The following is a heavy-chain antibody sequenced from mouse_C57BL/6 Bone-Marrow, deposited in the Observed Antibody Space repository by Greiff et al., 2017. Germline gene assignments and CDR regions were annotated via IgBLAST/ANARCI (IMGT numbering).Heavy chain of an antibody. J-gene: IGHJ3*01. D-gene: IGHD2-4*01. CDR3: ARRGDYEWAWFAY. Sequence: EVKLVESGGGLVKPGGSLKLSCAASGFTFSSYTMSWVRQTPEQRLEWVATSSGGGGNTYYPDSVKGRFTISRDNAKNTLYLQMSSLRSEDTAWYYCARRGDYEWAWFAYWGQGTLVTVSA. CDR1: GFTFSSYT. V-gene: IGHV5-9*01. CDR2: SSGGGGNT.